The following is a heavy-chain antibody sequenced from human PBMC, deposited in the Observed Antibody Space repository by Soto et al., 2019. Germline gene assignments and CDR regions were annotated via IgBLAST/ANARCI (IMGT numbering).Heavy chain of an antibody. CDR2: INHSGST. V-gene: IGHV4-34*01. J-gene: IGHJ4*02. CDR1: GGSFSGYY. CDR3: ARDKITGLFDY. D-gene: IGHD2-8*02. Sequence: QVQLQQWGAGLLKPSETLSLTCAVYGGSFSGYYWTWILQPPGSGLEWTGEINHSGSTNYNPSLNSRTTISVDTSKNQFSLKLTSVTAADTAVYYCARDKITGLFDYWGQGTLVTVSS.